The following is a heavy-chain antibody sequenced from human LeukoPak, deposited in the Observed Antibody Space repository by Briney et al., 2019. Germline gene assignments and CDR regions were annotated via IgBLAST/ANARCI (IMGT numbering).Heavy chain of an antibody. CDR2: IYHSGST. J-gene: IGHJ4*02. Sequence: SETLSLTCTVSGGSISSYYWSWIRQPPGQGLERIGSIYHSGSTYYNPSLKSRVTISVDTSTNQFSLKLSSVTAADTAVYYCARSAGYYDSSAYGDYWGQGTLVTVSS. CDR1: GGSISSYY. CDR3: ARSAGYYDSSAYGDY. V-gene: IGHV4-59*08. D-gene: IGHD3-22*01.